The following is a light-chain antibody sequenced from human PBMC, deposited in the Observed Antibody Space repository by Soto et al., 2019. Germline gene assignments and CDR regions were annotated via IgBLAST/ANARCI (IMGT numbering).Light chain of an antibody. CDR2: DVS. V-gene: IGLV2-14*01. CDR1: SSDVGGYNY. CDR3: SSYTSSSTDVV. J-gene: IGLJ2*01. Sequence: QSALTQPASVSGSPGQSITISCTGTSSDVGGYNYVSWYQQHPGKAPKLMIYDVSNRPSGVSNRFSGSKSGNTASLTISGLQAEDEADYYCSSYTSSSTDVVFGGWTKLTVL.